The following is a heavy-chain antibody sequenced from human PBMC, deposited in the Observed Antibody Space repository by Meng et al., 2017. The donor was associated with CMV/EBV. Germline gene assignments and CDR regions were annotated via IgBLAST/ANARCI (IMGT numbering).Heavy chain of an antibody. Sequence: KASEGPFSSYTISWVRQAPGQGLEWMGRIIPILGIANYAQKFQGRVTITADKSTSTAYMELSSLRSEDTAVYYCARGGSRGGTSNFDYWGQGTLVTVSS. CDR2: IIPILGIA. D-gene: IGHD1-1*01. J-gene: IGHJ4*02. V-gene: IGHV1-69*02. CDR3: ARGGSRGGTSNFDY. CDR1: EGPFSSYT.